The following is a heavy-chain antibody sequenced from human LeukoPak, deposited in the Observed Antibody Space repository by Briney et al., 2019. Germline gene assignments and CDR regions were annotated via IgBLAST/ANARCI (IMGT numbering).Heavy chain of an antibody. Sequence: SVKVSCKASGGTFSSYAISWVRQAPGQGLEWMGGIIPIFGTANYAQKFQGRVTITADESTSTAYMELSSLRSEDTAVYYCAGTYYYDSSGYFGYYFDYWGQGTLVTVSS. V-gene: IGHV1-69*13. CDR3: AGTYYYDSSGYFGYYFDY. CDR1: GGTFSSYA. CDR2: IIPIFGTA. D-gene: IGHD3-22*01. J-gene: IGHJ4*02.